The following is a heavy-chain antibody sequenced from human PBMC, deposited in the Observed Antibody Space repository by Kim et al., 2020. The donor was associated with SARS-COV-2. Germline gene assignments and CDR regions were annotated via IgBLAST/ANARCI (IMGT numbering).Heavy chain of an antibody. CDR3: ARLVGALRY. Sequence: GGTNYAQKFQGRVTMTRDTSISTAYMELSRLRSDDTAVYYCARLVGALRYWGQGTLVTVSS. D-gene: IGHD1-26*01. J-gene: IGHJ4*02. CDR2: GGT. V-gene: IGHV1-2*02.